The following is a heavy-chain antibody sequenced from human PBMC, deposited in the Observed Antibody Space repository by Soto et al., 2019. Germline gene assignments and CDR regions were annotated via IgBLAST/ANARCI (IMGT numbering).Heavy chain of an antibody. Sequence: GPSVRVSCKASGYTFTDYGINWVRQAPGQGLEWMGWISPYNDNTNYAQKFQDRVTMTTDTSTRTAYLELRSLRSDDTAVYYCARADAVITINFDYSGQGTLVPCSS. CDR1: GYTFTDYG. D-gene: IGHD3-9*01. CDR3: ARADAVITINFDY. J-gene: IGHJ4*02. V-gene: IGHV1-18*01. CDR2: ISPYNDNT.